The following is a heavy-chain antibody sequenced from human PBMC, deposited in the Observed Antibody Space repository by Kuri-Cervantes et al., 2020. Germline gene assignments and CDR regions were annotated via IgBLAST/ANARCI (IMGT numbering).Heavy chain of an antibody. D-gene: IGHD6-13*01. CDR3: ARDTAAAGTDY. CDR1: GGSISSSNW. CDR2: IYHSGST. J-gene: IGHJ4*02. Sequence: GSLRLSCAVSGGSISSSNWWSWVRQPPGKGLEWIGEIYHSGSTNYNPSLKSRVTISVDKSKNQFSLKLSSVTAADTAVYYCARDTAAAGTDYWGQGTLVTVSS. V-gene: IGHV4-4*02.